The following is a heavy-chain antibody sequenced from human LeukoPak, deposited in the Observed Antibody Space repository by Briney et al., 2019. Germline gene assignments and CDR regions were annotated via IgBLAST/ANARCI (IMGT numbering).Heavy chain of an antibody. Sequence: SEALSLTCTVSGGSISTYYWTWIRQPPGKGLEWIGYISDSGSTNYNPSLKSRVTMSLDTSKNQFSLKLISLTAADTAAYYCARVEYGDYGWFDPWGQGTLVTVSS. CDR3: ARVEYGDYGWFDP. CDR2: ISDSGST. D-gene: IGHD4-17*01. V-gene: IGHV4-59*01. CDR1: GGSISTYY. J-gene: IGHJ5*02.